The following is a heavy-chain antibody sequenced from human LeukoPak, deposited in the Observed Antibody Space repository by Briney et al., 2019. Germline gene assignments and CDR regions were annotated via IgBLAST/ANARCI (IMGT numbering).Heavy chain of an antibody. D-gene: IGHD2-21*02. CDR2: ISGSGGKT. J-gene: IGHJ4*02. V-gene: IGHV3-23*01. CDR1: GFTFSSYA. CDR3: AKVVDCGGDCYSDY. Sequence: PGGSLRLSCAASGFTFSSYARSWVRQAPGKGLEWVSGISGSGGKTYYADSVKGRFIISRDNSKSTLYLQMNSLRAEDTAVYYCAKVVDCGGDCYSDYWGQGSLVTVSS.